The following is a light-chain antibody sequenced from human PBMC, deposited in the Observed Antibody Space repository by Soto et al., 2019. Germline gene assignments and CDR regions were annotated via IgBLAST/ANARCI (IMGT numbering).Light chain of an antibody. V-gene: IGKV3D-20*02. CDR1: QSVSSNN. CDR3: QQRSSWPRI. CDR2: GAS. Sequence: EIVLTQSPGTLSLSPGERATLSCRASQSVSSNNLAWYQQRPGQAPRVVIYGASTRATGIPERFSGSGSGTDFTLTISRLEPEDFAVYYCQQRSSWPRIFGPGTKVDIK. J-gene: IGKJ3*01.